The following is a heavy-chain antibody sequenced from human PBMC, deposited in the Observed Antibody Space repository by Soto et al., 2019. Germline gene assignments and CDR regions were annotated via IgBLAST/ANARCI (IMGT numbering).Heavy chain of an antibody. D-gene: IGHD2-15*01. CDR1: GFTFSSYN. CDR2: ISSSGSTI. J-gene: IGHJ3*02. CDR3: ARWGGYCSGGSCNRYGAFDI. Sequence: GGYLRLSCAASGFTFSSYNMNWVRHAPGKGLGGVSYISSSGSTIYYADSVKGRFTISRDNAKNSLYLQMNSLRAEDTAVYYCARWGGYCSGGSCNRYGAFDIWGQGTMVTVSS. V-gene: IGHV3-48*04.